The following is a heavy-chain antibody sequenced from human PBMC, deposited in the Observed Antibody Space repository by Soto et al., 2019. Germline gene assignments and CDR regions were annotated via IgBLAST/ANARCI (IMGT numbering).Heavy chain of an antibody. D-gene: IGHD3-10*01. V-gene: IGHV4-59*01. J-gene: IGHJ4*02. CDR2: IYYSGST. CDR3: ARDRCGEHGSGSYSLDY. Sequence: QVQLQESGPGLVKPSETLSLTCTVSGGSISSYYWSWIRQPPGKGLEWIGYIYYSGSTNYNPPLKRRLTLSVDTSNNHFSLKLSSVTAADTAVYYCARDRCGEHGSGSYSLDYWGQGTLVTVSS. CDR1: GGSISSYY.